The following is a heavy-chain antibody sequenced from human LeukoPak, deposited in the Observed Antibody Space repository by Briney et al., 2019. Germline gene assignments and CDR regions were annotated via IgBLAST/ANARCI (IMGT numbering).Heavy chain of an antibody. J-gene: IGHJ4*02. D-gene: IGHD6-19*01. CDR3: ARDSRGAGPDFDY. V-gene: IGHV4-59*01. Sequence: PSETLSLTCTVSGGSISSYYWSWIRQPPGKGLEYIGYIYYSGSTNYNPSLKSRVTISVDTSKNQFSLKLSSVTAADTAVYYCARDSRGAGPDFDYWGQGTLVTVSS. CDR1: GGSISSYY. CDR2: IYYSGST.